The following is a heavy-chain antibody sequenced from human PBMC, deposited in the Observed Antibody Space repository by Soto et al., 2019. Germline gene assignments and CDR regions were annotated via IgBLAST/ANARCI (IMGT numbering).Heavy chain of an antibody. V-gene: IGHV3-30*18. Sequence: QVQLVESGGGVVQPGRSLRLSCAASGFTFSSYGMHWVRQAPGKGLEWVAVISYDGSNKYYADSVKGRFTISRDNSKNTLYLQMNSLRAEDTAVYYCAKDWYYYDSSEDVFDIWGQGTMVTVSS. CDR1: GFTFSSYG. D-gene: IGHD3-22*01. CDR2: ISYDGSNK. CDR3: AKDWYYYDSSEDVFDI. J-gene: IGHJ3*02.